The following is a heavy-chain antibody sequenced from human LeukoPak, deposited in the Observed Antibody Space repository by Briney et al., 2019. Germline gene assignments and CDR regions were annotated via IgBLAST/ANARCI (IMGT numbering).Heavy chain of an antibody. CDR1: GGSISSYY. V-gene: IGHV4-59*01. Sequence: SETLSLTCTVSGGSISSYYWSWIRPPPGKGLEWIGYIYYSGSTNYNPSLKSRVTISVDTSKNQFSLKLSSVTAADTAVYYCARARSVLLWFGEFPPAAFDIWGQGTMVTVSS. CDR2: IYYSGST. CDR3: ARARSVLLWFGEFPPAAFDI. D-gene: IGHD3-10*01. J-gene: IGHJ3*02.